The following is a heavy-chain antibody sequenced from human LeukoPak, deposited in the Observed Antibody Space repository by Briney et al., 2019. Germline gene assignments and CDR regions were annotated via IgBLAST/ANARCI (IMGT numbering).Heavy chain of an antibody. Sequence: GGSLRLSCAASGFSFSSFGIHWVRQAPGKGLEWVAFIRYDGNPKYYADSVKGRFSISRDNAKNSLYLQMNSLRAEDTALYYCARVSGSSGWGYFDYWGQGTLVTVSS. V-gene: IGHV3-30*02. CDR3: ARVSGSSGWGYFDY. J-gene: IGHJ4*02. CDR1: GFSFSSFG. CDR2: IRYDGNPK. D-gene: IGHD6-19*01.